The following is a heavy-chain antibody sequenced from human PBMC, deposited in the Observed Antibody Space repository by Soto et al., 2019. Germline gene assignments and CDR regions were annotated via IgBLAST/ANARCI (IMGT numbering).Heavy chain of an antibody. D-gene: IGHD5-12*01. CDR1: GATFSSYA. J-gene: IGHJ4*02. CDR2: IVPTVDTS. V-gene: IGHV1-69*06. CDR3: VRVVAIPGYPDN. Sequence: SVKVSCKTSGATFSSYAITWVRQAPGQGLEWMGGIVPTVDTSTYAQKFQGRATITADKFTNTVYMELSSLRSDDTAVYYCVRVVAIPGYPDNWGQGTLVTVS.